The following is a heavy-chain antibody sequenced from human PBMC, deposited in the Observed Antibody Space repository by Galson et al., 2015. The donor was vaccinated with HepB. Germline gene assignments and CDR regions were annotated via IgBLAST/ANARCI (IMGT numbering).Heavy chain of an antibody. Sequence: SVKVSCKASGGTFSRYAISWVRQAPGQGLEWMGGIIPIFGTANYAQKFQGRVTITADESTSTAYMELSSLRSEDTAVYYCARDRGLNRQRWDSTPEDYYYYGMDVWGQGTTVTVSS. CDR2: IIPIFGTA. J-gene: IGHJ6*02. D-gene: IGHD1-14*01. CDR3: ARDRGLNRQRWDSTPEDYYYYGMDV. CDR1: GGTFSRYA. V-gene: IGHV1-69*13.